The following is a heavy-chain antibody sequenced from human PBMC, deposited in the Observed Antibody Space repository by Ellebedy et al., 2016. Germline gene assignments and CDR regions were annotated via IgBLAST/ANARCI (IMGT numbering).Heavy chain of an antibody. V-gene: IGHV4-39*01. CDR2: IYYSGST. J-gene: IGHJ4*02. Sequence: GSLRLSCTVSGGSISSSSYYWGWIRQPPGKGLEWIGSIYYSGSTYYNPSLKGRVTISVDTSKNQFSLKLSSVTAADTAVYYCARPYSSGWYYWGQGTLVTVSS. CDR1: GGSISSSSYY. D-gene: IGHD6-19*01. CDR3: ARPYSSGWYY.